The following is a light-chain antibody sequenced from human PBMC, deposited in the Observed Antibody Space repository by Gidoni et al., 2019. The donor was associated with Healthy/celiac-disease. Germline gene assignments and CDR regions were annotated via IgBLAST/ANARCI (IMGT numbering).Light chain of an antibody. CDR1: QSVSSSY. CDR3: QQYGSSPLT. Sequence: EIVLTQSPGTLSLSTGERATLSCRASQSVSSSYLAWYQQKPGQAPRLLIYGASSRATGIPDRFSGSGSGTDFTLTISRLEPEDFAVYYCQQYGSSPLTFGQXTKVEIK. CDR2: GAS. V-gene: IGKV3-20*01. J-gene: IGKJ1*01.